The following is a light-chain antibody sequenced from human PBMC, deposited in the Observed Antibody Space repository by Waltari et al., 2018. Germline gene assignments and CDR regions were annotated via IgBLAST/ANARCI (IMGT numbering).Light chain of an antibody. V-gene: IGKV3-20*01. J-gene: IGKJ1*01. CDR1: QSIGTF. Sequence: EIVLTQSPGTLSLSPGERVTLSCRASQSIGTFLAWYQQKPGQPPRLLIYGASIRATGIPDRVRGSVSGTDFSITISRLEPEDFAVYYCQHYVRLPVTFGQGTKVEIK. CDR2: GAS. CDR3: QHYVRLPVT.